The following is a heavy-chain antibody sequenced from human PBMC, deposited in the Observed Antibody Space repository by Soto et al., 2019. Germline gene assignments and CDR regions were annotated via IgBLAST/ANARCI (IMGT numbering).Heavy chain of an antibody. V-gene: IGHV3-53*01. CDR1: GFNVSNSF. D-gene: IGHD6-19*01. Sequence: EVQLVESGGGLVQPGGSLRLSCAASGFNVSNSFMSWVRQAPGKGLEWVSLIYIGGNTYYADSMKGRFTISRDNSKNTRALQMNSLRAEDTAVYYCTRSRGSGWYEGWGQGTLVTVSS. J-gene: IGHJ4*02. CDR2: IYIGGNT. CDR3: TRSRGSGWYEG.